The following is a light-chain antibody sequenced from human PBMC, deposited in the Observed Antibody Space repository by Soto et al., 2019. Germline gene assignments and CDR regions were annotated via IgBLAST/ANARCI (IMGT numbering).Light chain of an antibody. V-gene: IGKV3-11*01. CDR2: DAS. J-gene: IGKJ5*01. Sequence: EILLTQSPGTLSWSPGERATLSCRASQSVSSYLAWYQQKPGQAPRLLIYDASNRATGIPARFSGSGSGTDLTLTISSIETEDFEVYYCQQRSNSPITFGHGTRLEIK. CDR1: QSVSSY. CDR3: QQRSNSPIT.